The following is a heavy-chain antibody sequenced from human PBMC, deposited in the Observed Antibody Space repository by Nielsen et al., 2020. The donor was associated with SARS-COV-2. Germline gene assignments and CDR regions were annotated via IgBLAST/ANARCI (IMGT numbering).Heavy chain of an antibody. J-gene: IGHJ4*02. D-gene: IGHD5-12*01. Sequence: GGSLRLSCAASGFTFSTYAMIWVRQAAGKGLEWVSAFSGDSAGSTYYADSVKGRFTISRDNSKNTLYLQMNSLRAEDTAVYYCARDGRVGYGVYLDYWGQGTLVTVSS. CDR3: ARDGRVGYGVYLDY. CDR1: GFTFSTYA. CDR2: FSGDSAGST. V-gene: IGHV3-23*01.